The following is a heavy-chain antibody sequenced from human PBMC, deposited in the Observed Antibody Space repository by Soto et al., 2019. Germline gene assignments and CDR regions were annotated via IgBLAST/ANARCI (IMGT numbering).Heavy chain of an antibody. CDR2: IYYSGST. J-gene: IGHJ4*02. V-gene: IGHV4-30-4*01. Sequence: SETLSLTCTVSGGSISSGDYYWSWIRQPPGKGLEWIGYIYYSGSTYYNPSLKSRVTISVDTSKNQFSLKLSSVTAADTAVYYCARVSVVAATRGEGTTYDYWGQGTLVTVSS. CDR1: GGSISSGDYY. CDR3: ARVSVVAATRGEGTTYDY. D-gene: IGHD2-15*01.